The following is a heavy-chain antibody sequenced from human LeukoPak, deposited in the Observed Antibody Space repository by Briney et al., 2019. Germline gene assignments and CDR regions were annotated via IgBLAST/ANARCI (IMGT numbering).Heavy chain of an antibody. V-gene: IGHV3-66*01. D-gene: IGHD3-10*01. CDR1: GFTVSSNY. CDR2: IYSGGIT. Sequence: GGSLRLSCAVSGFTVSSNYMSWVRQAPGKGLEWVSVIYSGGITYYVNSVKGSFSISRDNSKNTLYLQMDSLRVEDTAVYYCARGYGSGNGDIWGQGTMVTVSS. CDR3: ARGYGSGNGDI. J-gene: IGHJ3*02.